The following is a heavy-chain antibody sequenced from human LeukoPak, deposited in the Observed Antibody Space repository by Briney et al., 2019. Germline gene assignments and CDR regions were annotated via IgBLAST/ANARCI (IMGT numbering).Heavy chain of an antibody. V-gene: IGHV3-53*01. Sequence: GGSLRLSCAASGITVTDSLMSWVRQAPGKGLEWVSVVYGDDSTDYADSVKGRFAISRDNSKTTIYLQMSSLRADDTAVYFCASHVSYGDYIAFDYWGQGILVTVSS. CDR1: GITVTDSL. CDR3: ASHVSYGDYIAFDY. CDR2: VYGDDST. D-gene: IGHD4-17*01. J-gene: IGHJ4*02.